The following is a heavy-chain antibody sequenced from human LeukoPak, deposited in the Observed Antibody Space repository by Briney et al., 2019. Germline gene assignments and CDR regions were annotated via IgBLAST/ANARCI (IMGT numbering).Heavy chain of an antibody. CDR3: ARSLAVAGTP. CDR2: ISYDGSNK. V-gene: IGHV3-30-3*01. J-gene: IGHJ5*02. CDR1: GFTFSSYA. D-gene: IGHD6-19*01. Sequence: GRSLRLSCAASGFTFSSYAMHWVRQAPGKGLEWVAVISYDGSNKYYAASVKGRFTISRDNSKNTLYLQMNSLRAEDTAVYYCARSLAVAGTPWGQGTLVTVSS.